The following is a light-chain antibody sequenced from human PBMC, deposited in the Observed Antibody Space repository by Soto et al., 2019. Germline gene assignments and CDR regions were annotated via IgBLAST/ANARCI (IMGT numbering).Light chain of an antibody. J-gene: IGKJ5*01. CDR1: QNIENY. Sequence: DIQMTQSPSSLSASLGDTVTISCRASQNIENYLHWYQQKAGKAPEVLLYVASVLKDGVSSRFSGSGYGTDFTLTIPNLQPKDFAMYYCQQSFGSPPITFGQGTRLNIK. CDR2: VAS. CDR3: QQSFGSPPIT. V-gene: IGKV1-39*01.